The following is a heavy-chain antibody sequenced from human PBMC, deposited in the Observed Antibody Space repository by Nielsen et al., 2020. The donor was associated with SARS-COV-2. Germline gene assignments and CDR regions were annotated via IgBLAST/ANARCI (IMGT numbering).Heavy chain of an antibody. J-gene: IGHJ4*02. D-gene: IGHD3-16*01. Sequence: WIRQPPGKGLEWVSAISGSGGSTYYADSVKGRFTISRDNSKNTLYLQMNSLRAEDTAVYYCAKLGRGLDYWGQGTLVTVSS. V-gene: IGHV3-23*01. CDR3: AKLGRGLDY. CDR2: ISGSGGST.